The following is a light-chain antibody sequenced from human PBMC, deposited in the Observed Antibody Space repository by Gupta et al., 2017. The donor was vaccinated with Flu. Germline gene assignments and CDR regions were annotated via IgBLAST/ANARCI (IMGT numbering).Light chain of an antibody. J-gene: IGKJ5*01. CDR1: QSIGNS. CDR3: QQYNDYPLT. Sequence: DIQMTQSPSTLSASVGDSVSLTCRASQSIGNSLAWYQQKTGRAPKLLIYRSSNLETGVPPRFSGGGSGTEFTLIISRLQPDDFATYYCQQYNDYPLTFGQGTRLEI. V-gene: IGKV1-5*03. CDR2: RSS.